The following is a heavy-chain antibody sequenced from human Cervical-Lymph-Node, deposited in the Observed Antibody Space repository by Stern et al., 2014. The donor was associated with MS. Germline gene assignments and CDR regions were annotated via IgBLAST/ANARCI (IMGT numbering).Heavy chain of an antibody. Sequence: QVQLQESGPGLLKPSQTLSLSCTVSGDSVSSGNYFWSWIRQPAGKGLEWIGRIYSRGRTNYHPSLRGRVALSVDTSNNQSSLRLASVTAADTAVYYCAAVLMDQYEYGEVDYWGPGTRVSVSS. CDR3: AAVLMDQYEYGEVDY. CDR2: IYSRGRT. D-gene: IGHD3-10*01. J-gene: IGHJ4*02. V-gene: IGHV4-61*02. CDR1: GDSVSSGNYF.